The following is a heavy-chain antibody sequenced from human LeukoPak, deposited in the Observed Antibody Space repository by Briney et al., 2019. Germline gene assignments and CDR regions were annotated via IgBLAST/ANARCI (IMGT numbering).Heavy chain of an antibody. V-gene: IGHV4-59*08. Sequence: SETLSLTCTVSGGSISSYYWSWIRQPPGKGLEWIGYIYYSGSTNYNPSLKSRVTISVDTSKTQFSLKLSSVTAADTAVYYCARLVAVGYGDYFDYWGQGTLVTVSS. CDR3: ARLVAVGYGDYFDY. CDR2: IYYSGST. CDR1: GGSISSYY. D-gene: IGHD6-19*01. J-gene: IGHJ4*02.